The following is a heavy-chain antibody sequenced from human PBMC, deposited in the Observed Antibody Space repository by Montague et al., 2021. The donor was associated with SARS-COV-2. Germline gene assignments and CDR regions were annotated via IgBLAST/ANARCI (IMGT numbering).Heavy chain of an antibody. CDR2: INHSGSS. D-gene: IGHD3-3*01. CDR1: GGSITGYY. V-gene: IGHV4-34*01. Sequence: SETLSLTCAVYGGSITGYYWTWIRQPPGKGLEWIGEINHSGSSNYNPSLESRVTMSVDTSKNQFSLRLNSVSAADTAVYYCARARVTIFGVLIMLPAAGAVDVWGQGTTVTVSS. J-gene: IGHJ3*01. CDR3: ARARVTIFGVLIMLPAAGAVDV.